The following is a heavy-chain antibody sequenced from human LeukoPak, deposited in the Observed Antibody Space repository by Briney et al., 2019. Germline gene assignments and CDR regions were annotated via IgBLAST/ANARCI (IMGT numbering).Heavy chain of an antibody. CDR1: GFTFSNYA. Sequence: GGSLRLSCAASGFTFSNYAMSWVRQTRGKGLEWASGINGGGCNTYYSDSVRGRFTISRDNSKNTLYLQMDSLTGEDTAIYYSTKERFSTSSAIEFDNSGRGTLVTVSS. CDR3: TKERFSTSSAIEFDN. V-gene: IGHV3-23*01. CDR2: INGGGCNT. J-gene: IGHJ4*02. D-gene: IGHD6-13*01.